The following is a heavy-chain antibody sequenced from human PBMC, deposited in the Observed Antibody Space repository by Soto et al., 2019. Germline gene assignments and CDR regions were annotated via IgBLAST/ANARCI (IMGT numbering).Heavy chain of an antibody. CDR2: ISYDGSNK. J-gene: IGHJ4*02. V-gene: IGHV3-30*18. CDR1: GFTFSSYG. D-gene: IGHD6-13*01. CDR3: AKMDLPYSSRWKPPSDY. Sequence: GGTLRRSCAASGFTFSSYGMHWVRQAPGKGLEWVAVISYDGSNKYYADSVKGRFTLSRDNSKNTLYLQMNSLRAEDTAVYYCAKMDLPYSSRWKPPSDYWGPGALVTVSS.